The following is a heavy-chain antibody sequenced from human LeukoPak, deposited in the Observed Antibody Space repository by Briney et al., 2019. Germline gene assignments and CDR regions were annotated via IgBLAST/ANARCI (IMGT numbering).Heavy chain of an antibody. J-gene: IGHJ4*02. CDR3: ARLGYDFWSGYSLYYFDY. V-gene: IGHV4-59*08. Sequence: ASETLSLTCTVSGGSISSYHWSWIRQPPGKGLEWIGYIYYIGSTNYNPSLKSRVTISVDTSKNQFSLKLSSVTAADTAVYYCARLGYDFWSGYSLYYFDYWGQGTLVTVSS. D-gene: IGHD3-3*01. CDR2: IYYIGST. CDR1: GGSISSYH.